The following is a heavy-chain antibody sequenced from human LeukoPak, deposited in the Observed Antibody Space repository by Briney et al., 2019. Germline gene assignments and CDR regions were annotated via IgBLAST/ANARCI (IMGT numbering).Heavy chain of an antibody. CDR3: ARGYVEMATMGQGY. D-gene: IGHD5-24*01. J-gene: IGHJ4*02. V-gene: IGHV1-2*06. Sequence: ASVKVSCKASGYTFTGYYMHWVRQAPGQGLEWMGRINPNSGGTNYAQKFQGRVTMTRDTSISTAYMELSRLSSDDTAVYYCARGYVEMATMGQGYWGQGTLVTVSS. CDR2: INPNSGGT. CDR1: GYTFTGYY.